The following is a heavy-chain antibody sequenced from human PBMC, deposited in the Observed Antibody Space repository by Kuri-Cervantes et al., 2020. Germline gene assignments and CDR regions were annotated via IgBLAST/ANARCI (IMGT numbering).Heavy chain of an antibody. D-gene: IGHD2-2*01. CDR2: IYSGGST. CDR1: GFTVSSNY. V-gene: IGHV3-66*01. CDR3: ARVSTGASGY. J-gene: IGHJ4*02. Sequence: GESLKISCAASGFTVSSNYMSWVRQAPGKGLEWVSVIYSGGSTYYADSVKGRFTISRDNSKNTLYLQMNSLRAEDTAVYYCARVSTGASGYWGQGTLVTVSS.